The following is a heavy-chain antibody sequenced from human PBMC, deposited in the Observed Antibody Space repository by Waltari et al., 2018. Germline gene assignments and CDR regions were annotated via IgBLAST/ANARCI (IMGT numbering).Heavy chain of an antibody. J-gene: IGHJ4*02. Sequence: EVQLVESGGGLVQPGGSLRLSCAASGFIFSNYWMHWPRQAPGKGPVWCSQIKTDGSTTRYTDSVEGRFTISRDNARNMLYLQMNSLRAEDTALYYCAAYSGSWYWGQGTLVTVSS. V-gene: IGHV3-74*01. CDR1: GFIFSNYW. CDR3: AAYSGSWY. CDR2: IKTDGSTT. D-gene: IGHD6-13*01.